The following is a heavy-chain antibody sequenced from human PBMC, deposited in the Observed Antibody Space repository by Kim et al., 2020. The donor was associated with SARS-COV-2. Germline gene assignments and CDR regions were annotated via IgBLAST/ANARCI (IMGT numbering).Heavy chain of an antibody. CDR1: GVSLNKHF. D-gene: IGHD2-15*01. V-gene: IGHV3-30*04. J-gene: IGHJ4*02. CDR2: MSFDGSK. Sequence: GGSLRLSCAASGVSLNKHFIHWVRQAPGKGLEWVAAMSFDGSKYYADSVKGRFTISRDASETTQLLQLSSLRPDDTALYYCAREGGTSGRCVFFDNWGQG. CDR3: AREGGTSGRCVFFDN.